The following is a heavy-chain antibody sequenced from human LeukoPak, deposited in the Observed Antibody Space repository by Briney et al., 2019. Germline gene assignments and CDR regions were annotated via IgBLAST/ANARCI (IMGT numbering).Heavy chain of an antibody. D-gene: IGHD5-18*01. V-gene: IGHV4-39*01. Sequence: SETLSLTCTVSGGSISSSTYYWGWIRQPPGKGLEWIGSIYYSGSTYYNPSLKSRFTISVDTSKNQFSLKLSSVTAADTAVYYCARRRYSYGSLDPWGQGTLVTVSS. CDR3: ARRRYSYGSLDP. CDR1: GGSISSSTYY. J-gene: IGHJ5*02. CDR2: IYYSGST.